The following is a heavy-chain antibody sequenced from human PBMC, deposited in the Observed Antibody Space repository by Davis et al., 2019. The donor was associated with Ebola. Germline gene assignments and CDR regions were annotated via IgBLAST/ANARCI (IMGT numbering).Heavy chain of an antibody. V-gene: IGHV1-18*04. D-gene: IGHD6-19*01. J-gene: IGHJ4*02. CDR1: GYTFTSYG. CDR2: ISAYNGNT. CDR3: ARDGGVAVVGDDY. Sequence: AASVKVSCKASGYTFTSYGISWVRQAPGQGLEWMGWISAYNGNTNYAQKLQGRVTITADKSTSTAYMELSSLRSEDTAVYYCARDGGVAVVGDDYWGQGTLVTVSS.